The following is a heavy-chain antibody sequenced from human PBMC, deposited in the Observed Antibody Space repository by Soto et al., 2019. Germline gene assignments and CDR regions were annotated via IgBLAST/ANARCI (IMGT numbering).Heavy chain of an antibody. CDR2: ISYDGSNK. V-gene: IGHV3-30*18. Sequence: GGSLRLSCVASGFSFNPYVMAWVRQAPGKGLEWVAAISYDGSNKYYADSVKGRFTISRDNSKNTLYLQMNSLRAEDTAVYYCAKGALGPSCSGGSCYSNFVYWGQGTLVTVSP. D-gene: IGHD2-15*01. CDR1: GFSFNPYV. CDR3: AKGALGPSCSGGSCYSNFVY. J-gene: IGHJ4*02.